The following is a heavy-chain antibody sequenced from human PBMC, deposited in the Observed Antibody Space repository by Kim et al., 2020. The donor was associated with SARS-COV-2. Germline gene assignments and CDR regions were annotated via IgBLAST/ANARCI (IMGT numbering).Heavy chain of an antibody. Sequence: SVKGRFTISRDNSKNTLYLQMNSLGAEDTAVYYCATDIVVVASWYYGMDVWGQGTTVTVSS. J-gene: IGHJ6*02. CDR3: ATDIVVVASWYYGMDV. D-gene: IGHD2-15*01. V-gene: IGHV3-23*01.